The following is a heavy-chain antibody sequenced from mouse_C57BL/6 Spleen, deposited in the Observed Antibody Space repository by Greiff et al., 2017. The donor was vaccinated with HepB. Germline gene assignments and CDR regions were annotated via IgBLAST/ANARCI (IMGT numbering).Heavy chain of an antibody. D-gene: IGHD4-1*01. CDR1: GFSLTSYG. CDR3: ARKNWDYAMDY. V-gene: IGHV2-2*01. J-gene: IGHJ4*01. Sequence: QVQLKESGPGLVQPSQSLSITCTVSGFSLTSYGVHWVRQSPGKGLEWLRVIWSGGSTDYNAAFISRLSISKDNSKSQVFFKMNSLQADDTAIYYCARKNWDYAMDYWGQGTSVTVSS. CDR2: IWSGGST.